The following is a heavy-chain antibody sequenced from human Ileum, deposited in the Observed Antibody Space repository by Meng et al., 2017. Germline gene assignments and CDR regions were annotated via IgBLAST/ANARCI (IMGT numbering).Heavy chain of an antibody. Sequence: HVEVQQSGPRRVRPSEALPLACAVSGGYVSSGSYYWSWNLQPPGKGLEWIGHIYYSGSTNYHPSRKLGVTISVAMSKTQFSLKLNSVTAADTAIYSCARSSTLPAAYFFDYWGQGTLVTVSS. J-gene: IGHJ4*02. CDR2: IYYSGST. D-gene: IGHD3-10*01. V-gene: IGHV4-61*01. CDR1: GGYVSSGSYY. CDR3: ARSSTLPAAYFFDY.